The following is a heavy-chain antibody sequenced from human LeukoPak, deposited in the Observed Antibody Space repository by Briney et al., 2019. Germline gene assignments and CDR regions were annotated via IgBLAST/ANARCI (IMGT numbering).Heavy chain of an antibody. CDR3: ARARVITTLPPYFDC. CDR2: INAGNGNT. J-gene: IGHJ4*02. CDR1: GYTFTSYA. Sequence: GASVKVSCKASGYTFTSYAMHWVRQAPGQRLEWMGWINAGNGNTKYSQKLQGRVTITRDTSASTAYMELSSLRSEDTAVYYCARARVITTLPPYFDCWGQGTLVTVSS. D-gene: IGHD3-22*01. V-gene: IGHV1-3*01.